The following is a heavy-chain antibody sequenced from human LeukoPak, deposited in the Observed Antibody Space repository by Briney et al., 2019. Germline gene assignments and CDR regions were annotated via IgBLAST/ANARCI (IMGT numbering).Heavy chain of an antibody. CDR3: LPDYYDSSGYLDAFDI. J-gene: IGHJ3*02. CDR2: ISSSSSTI. CDR1: GFTFSSYS. Sequence: QAGGSLRLSCAASGFTFSSYSRNWVRQAPGKGLEWVSYISSSSSTIYYADSVKGRFTISRDNAKNSLYLQMNSLRAEDTAVYYCLPDYYDSSGYLDAFDIWGQGTMVTVSS. V-gene: IGHV3-48*01. D-gene: IGHD3-22*01.